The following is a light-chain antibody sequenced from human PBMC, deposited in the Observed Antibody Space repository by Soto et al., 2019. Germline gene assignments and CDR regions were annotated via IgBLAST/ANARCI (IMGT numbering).Light chain of an antibody. CDR2: EVT. CDR3: TSYTTSGTHV. J-gene: IGLJ1*01. Sequence: QSVLTQPASVSGSPGQSITISCTGTSSDLGGYNFVSWYQQHPGKAPKLMIYEVTNRPSGVSNRFSGSKSGNTASLTISGLKAEDEADYYCTSYTTSGTHVFGTGTKLTVL. V-gene: IGLV2-14*01. CDR1: SSDLGGYNF.